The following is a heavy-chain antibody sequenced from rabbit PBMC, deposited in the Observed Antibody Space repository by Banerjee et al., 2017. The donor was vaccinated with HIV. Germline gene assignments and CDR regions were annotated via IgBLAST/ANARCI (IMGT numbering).Heavy chain of an antibody. CDR1: GFSFSGSYW. CDR2: IVAGSSGTT. V-gene: IGHV1S45*01. Sequence: EESGGDLVKPEGSLTLTCTASGFSFSGSYWICWVRQAPGKRLELIACIVAGSSGTTYYASWAKGRFTISKTSSTTVTLQMTSLTAADTATYFSARAGVGYESRLDLWGQGTLVTVS. D-gene: IGHD6-1*01. CDR3: ARAGVGYESRLDL. J-gene: IGHJ3*01.